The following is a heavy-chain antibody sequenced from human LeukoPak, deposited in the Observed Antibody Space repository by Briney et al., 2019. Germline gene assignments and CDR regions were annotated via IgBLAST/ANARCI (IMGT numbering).Heavy chain of an antibody. D-gene: IGHD3-22*01. CDR3: AGNSGYHLSGFDY. J-gene: IGHJ4*02. V-gene: IGHV4-59*01. CDR2: IYYSGST. CDR1: GGSISSYY. Sequence: SETLSLTCTVSGGSISSYYWSWIRQPPGKGLEWIGYIYYSGSTNYNPSLKSRVTISVDTSKNQFSLKLSSVTAADTAVYYCAGNSGYHLSGFDYWGQGTLVTVSS.